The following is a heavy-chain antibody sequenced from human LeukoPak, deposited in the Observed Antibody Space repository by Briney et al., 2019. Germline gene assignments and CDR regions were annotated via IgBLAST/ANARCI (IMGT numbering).Heavy chain of an antibody. V-gene: IGHV4-38-2*02. CDR1: GYSIGSAYY. CDR2: IHYSGST. CDR3: ARGFRGPNFDY. Sequence: SETLSLTCHVSGYSIGSAYYWGWIRQPPGQELEWIGSIHYSGSTSYNPSLKSRVTISGDTSKNQFSLKLSSVTAADTAVYYCARGFRGPNFDYWGQGTLVTVSS. J-gene: IGHJ4*02. D-gene: IGHD3-10*01.